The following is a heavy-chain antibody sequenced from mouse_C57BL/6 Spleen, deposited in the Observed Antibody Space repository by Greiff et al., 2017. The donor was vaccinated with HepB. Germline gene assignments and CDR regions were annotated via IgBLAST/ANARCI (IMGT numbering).Heavy chain of an antibody. Sequence: VKVVESGAELVRPGASVTLSCRASGYTFTDYEMHWVKQTPVHGLEWIGAIDPETGGTAYNQKFKGKAILTADKSSSTAYMELRSLTSEDSAVYYCTRRGHYYYGSSVYYAMDYWGQGTSVTVSS. CDR2: IDPETGGT. CDR3: TRRGHYYYGSSVYYAMDY. J-gene: IGHJ4*01. CDR1: GYTFTDYE. V-gene: IGHV1-15*01. D-gene: IGHD1-1*01.